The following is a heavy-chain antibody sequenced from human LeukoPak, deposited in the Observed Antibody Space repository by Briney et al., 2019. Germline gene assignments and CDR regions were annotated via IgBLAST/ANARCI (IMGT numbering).Heavy chain of an antibody. J-gene: IGHJ4*02. CDR2: INHSGST. CDR1: GGSFSGYY. Sequence: PSETLSLTCAVYGGSFSGYYWSWIRQPPGKGLEWIGEINHSGSTNYNPSLKSRVTISVDTSKNQFSLKLSSVTAADTAVYYRARFNPPLIAVAGTYYFDYWGQGTLVTVSS. CDR3: ARFNPPLIAVAGTYYFDY. V-gene: IGHV4-34*01. D-gene: IGHD6-19*01.